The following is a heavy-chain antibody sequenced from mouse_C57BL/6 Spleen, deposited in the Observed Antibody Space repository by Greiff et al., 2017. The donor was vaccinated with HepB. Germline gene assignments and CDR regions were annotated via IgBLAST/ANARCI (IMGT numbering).Heavy chain of an antibody. J-gene: IGHJ3*01. D-gene: IGHD4-1*01. CDR3: TTSATGTGFAY. CDR2: IDPENGDT. V-gene: IGHV14-4*01. Sequence: VHVKQSGAELVRPGASVKLSCTASGFNIKDDYMHWVKQRPEQGLEWIGWIDPENGDTEYASKFQGKATITADTSSNTAYLQLSSLTSEDTAVYYCTTSATGTGFAYWGQGTLVTVSA. CDR1: GFNIKDDY.